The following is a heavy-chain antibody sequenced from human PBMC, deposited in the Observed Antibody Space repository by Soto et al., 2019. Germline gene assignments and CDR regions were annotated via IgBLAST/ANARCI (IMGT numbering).Heavy chain of an antibody. Sequence: VQLQQSGPGLVKPSKTLSLTCAISVDSVSTNDATWDWIRQSPSRVLERLGRTYYRSRWQTDYAVSLKSRISINPDTSTNPGSLQPISVTPDDTAVYYCARLIGNSWLDSWGQGALVTVSS. CDR2: TYYRSRWQT. D-gene: IGHD3-16*01. V-gene: IGHV6-1*01. CDR3: ARLIGNSWLDS. CDR1: VDSVSTNDAT. J-gene: IGHJ5*01.